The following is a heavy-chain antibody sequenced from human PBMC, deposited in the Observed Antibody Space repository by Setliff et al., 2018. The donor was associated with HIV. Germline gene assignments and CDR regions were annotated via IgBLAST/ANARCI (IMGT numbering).Heavy chain of an antibody. V-gene: IGHV1-2*02. CDR2: INPNSGGT. CDR1: GYTFTNYY. J-gene: IGHJ4*02. Sequence: ASVKVSCKASGYTFTNYYLHWVRQAPGQGLEWMGWINPNSGGTNYAQKFQGRVTMTRDTSISTAYMELSRLRYDDTAVYYCATGGYSYGWGYYFDYWGQGTLVTVSS. D-gene: IGHD5-18*01. CDR3: ATGGYSYGWGYYFDY.